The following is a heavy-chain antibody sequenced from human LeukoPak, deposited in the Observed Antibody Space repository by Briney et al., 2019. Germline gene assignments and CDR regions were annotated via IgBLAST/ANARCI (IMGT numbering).Heavy chain of an antibody. CDR1: GGSISSSSYY. Sequence: TSETLSLTCTVSGGSISSSSYYWGWIRQPPGQGLEWIGSIYYSGSTYYNPSLKSRVTISVDTSKNQFSLKLSSVTAADTAVYYCARSQLTLYYFDYWGQGTLVTVSS. D-gene: IGHD1-1*01. V-gene: IGHV4-39*01. CDR2: IYYSGST. J-gene: IGHJ4*02. CDR3: ARSQLTLYYFDY.